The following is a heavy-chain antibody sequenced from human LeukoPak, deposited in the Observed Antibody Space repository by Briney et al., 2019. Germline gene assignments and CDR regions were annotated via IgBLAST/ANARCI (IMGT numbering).Heavy chain of an antibody. CDR3: ARGRRGIGYCSSTSCHENYYYYMDV. V-gene: IGHV4-34*01. Sequence: SETLSLTCAVYGGSFSGYYWSWIRQPPGKGLVWIGEINHSGSTNYNPSLKSRVTILVDTSKNQFSLKLSSVTAADTAVYYCARGRRGIGYCSSTSCHENYYYYMDVWGKGTTVTVSS. D-gene: IGHD2-2*01. CDR1: GGSFSGYY. CDR2: INHSGST. J-gene: IGHJ6*03.